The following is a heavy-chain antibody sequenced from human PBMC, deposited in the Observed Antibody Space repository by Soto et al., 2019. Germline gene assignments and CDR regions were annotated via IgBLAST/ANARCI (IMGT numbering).Heavy chain of an antibody. D-gene: IGHD5-18*01. J-gene: IGHJ4*02. CDR1: GYSISSSYY. Sequence: PSETLSLTCAVSGYSISSSYYWSWIRQPPGKGLEWIGYIYYSGSTNYNPSLKSRVTISVDTSKNQFSLKLSSVTAADTAVYYCARDNGYSYGYTLDHWGQGTLVTVSS. CDR3: ARDNGYSYGYTLDH. V-gene: IGHV4-61*01. CDR2: IYYSGST.